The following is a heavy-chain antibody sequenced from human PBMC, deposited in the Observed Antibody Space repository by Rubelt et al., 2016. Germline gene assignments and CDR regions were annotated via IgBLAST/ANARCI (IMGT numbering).Heavy chain of an antibody. CDR3: VKELGHYFGLDV. CDR2: IGGSGGNT. V-gene: IGHV3-23*01. Sequence: QATGEGLEWVSFIGGSGGNTNYADSVKGRFTISRDNSKNTLSLQMNSLRAEDTAVYYCVKELGHYFGLDVWGQGTTVSVAS. J-gene: IGHJ6*02. D-gene: IGHD7-27*01.